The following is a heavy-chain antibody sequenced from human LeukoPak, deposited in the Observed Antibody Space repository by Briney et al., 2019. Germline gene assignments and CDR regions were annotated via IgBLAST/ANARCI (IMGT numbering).Heavy chain of an antibody. D-gene: IGHD3-10*02. Sequence: GGSLRLSCAASGFTFSSSAMSWVRQAPGKGLEWASTITNSGDSTYYADSVKGRFTISRDNSKNTVYLQVNSPRADDTAVYYCAKDASCSNWGQGTLVTVSS. J-gene: IGHJ4*02. V-gene: IGHV3-23*01. CDR2: ITNSGDST. CDR1: GFTFSSSA. CDR3: AKDASCSN.